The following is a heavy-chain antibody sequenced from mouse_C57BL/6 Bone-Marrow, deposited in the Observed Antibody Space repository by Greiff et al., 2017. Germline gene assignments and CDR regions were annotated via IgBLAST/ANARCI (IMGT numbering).Heavy chain of an antibody. J-gene: IGHJ1*03. V-gene: IGHV14-2*01. Sequence: EVKLMESGAELVKPGASVKLSCTASGFNIKDYYMHWVKQRTEKGLEWIGRIDPEDGGTKYAPKFQGKATITTDPSSNTAYLQLSSLTSEDTSVYYCASDVWGTGTTVTVSS. CDR3: ASDV. CDR2: IDPEDGGT. CDR1: GFNIKDYY.